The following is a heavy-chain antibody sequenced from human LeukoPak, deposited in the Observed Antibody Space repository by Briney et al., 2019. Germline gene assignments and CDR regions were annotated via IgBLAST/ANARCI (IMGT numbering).Heavy chain of an antibody. CDR1: GGSISSYY. V-gene: IGHV4-59*01. CDR3: ARGTPYGDGYAL. CDR2: IYYSGST. J-gene: IGHJ4*02. Sequence: SETLSLTCTVSGGSISSYYWSWIRQPPGKGLEWIGYIYYSGSTNYNPSLKSRVTISVDTSKNHFSLKLSSVSAADTAVYYCARGTPYGDGYALWGQGTLVTVSS. D-gene: IGHD5-24*01.